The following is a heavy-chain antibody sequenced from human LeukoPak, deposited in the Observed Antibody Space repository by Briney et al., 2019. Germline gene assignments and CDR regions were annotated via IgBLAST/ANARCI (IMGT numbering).Heavy chain of an antibody. CDR3: ALQAAGTGS. CDR2: IIPIFGTA. D-gene: IGHD6-13*01. J-gene: IGHJ4*02. V-gene: IGHV1-69*06. CDR1: GGTFSSYA. Sequence: GSSVKVSCKASGGTFSSYAISWVRQAPGQGLEWVGGIIPIFGTANYAQKFQGRVTITADKSTSTAYMELSSLRSEDTAVYYYALQAAGTGSWGPGTLVTVSS.